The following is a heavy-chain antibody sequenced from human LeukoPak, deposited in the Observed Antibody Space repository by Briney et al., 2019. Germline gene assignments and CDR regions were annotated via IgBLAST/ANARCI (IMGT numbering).Heavy chain of an antibody. CDR1: GGSFSGYY. CDR3: ARPIRSRDNNWFDP. V-gene: IGHV4-34*01. Sequence: SETLSLTCAVYGGSFSGYYWSWIRQPPGKGLEWIGEINHSGSTNYNPSLKSRVTISVDTSKNQFSLKVNSVTAADTAVYYCARPIRSRDNNWFDPWGQGILVTVSS. CDR2: INHSGST. D-gene: IGHD3-10*01. J-gene: IGHJ5*02.